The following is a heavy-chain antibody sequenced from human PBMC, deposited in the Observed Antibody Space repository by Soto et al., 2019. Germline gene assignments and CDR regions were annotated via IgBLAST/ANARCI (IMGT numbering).Heavy chain of an antibody. CDR1: GGSISSSSYY. Sequence: SETLSLTCTVSGGSISSSSYYWGWIRQPPGKGLEWIGSIYYSGSTYYNPSLKSRVTISVDTSKNQFSLKLSSVTAADTAVYYCARILGYCSGGSCYWGYYFDYWGQGTLVTVSS. J-gene: IGHJ4*02. V-gene: IGHV4-39*01. CDR2: IYYSGST. D-gene: IGHD2-15*01. CDR3: ARILGYCSGGSCYWGYYFDY.